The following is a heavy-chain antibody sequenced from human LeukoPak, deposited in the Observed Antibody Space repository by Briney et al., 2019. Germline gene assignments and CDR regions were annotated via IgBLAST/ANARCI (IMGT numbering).Heavy chain of an antibody. D-gene: IGHD5-18*01. CDR3: ARSNTATAHYFDY. CDR2: IRSSGSTI. CDR1: GFIFSDYY. Sequence: GGSLRLSCAASGFIFSDYYMSWIRQAPGKGLERVSYIRSSGSTIYYADSVKGRFTISRDNARNSLYLQMSSLRAEDTAVYYCARSNTATAHYFDYWGQGTLVTVSS. J-gene: IGHJ4*02. V-gene: IGHV3-11*04.